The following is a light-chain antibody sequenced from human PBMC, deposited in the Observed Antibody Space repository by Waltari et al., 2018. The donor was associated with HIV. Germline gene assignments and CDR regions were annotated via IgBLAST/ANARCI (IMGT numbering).Light chain of an antibody. CDR2: DVS. CDR1: SSDIGAYNS. CDR3: KSKTSSSTPCV. Sequence: QSALTQPASVSGSPGQSITISCTGSSSDIGAYNSVSWYQQHPGKAPKPIIYDVSNRPSGVSGRFSGSKSGNTASLTISGLQAEDEADYFCKSKTSSSTPCVFGTGTKVAVL. J-gene: IGLJ1*01. V-gene: IGLV2-14*03.